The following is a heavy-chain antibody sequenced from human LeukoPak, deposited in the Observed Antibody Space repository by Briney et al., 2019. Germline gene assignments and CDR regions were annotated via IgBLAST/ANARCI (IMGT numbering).Heavy chain of an antibody. V-gene: IGHV3-23*01. J-gene: IGHJ4*02. CDR1: GFTFNNYA. Sequence: GGSLRLSCTASGFTFNNYAMYWVRQAPRKGLEWVAGIFGSGGSAHYADSVKGRFTISRDNSKNTVYLQIDSLRGKDTALYYCTKTTTGYSSGQYPGWPADHWGQGALVTVSS. CDR3: TKTTTGYSSGQYPGWPADH. CDR2: IFGSGGSA. D-gene: IGHD3-22*01.